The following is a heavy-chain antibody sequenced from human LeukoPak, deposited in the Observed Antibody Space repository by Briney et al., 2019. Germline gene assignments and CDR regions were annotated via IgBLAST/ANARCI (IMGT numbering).Heavy chain of an antibody. J-gene: IGHJ4*02. CDR2: TYYRSKWYN. CDR3: ARDMGQDYYDSSGYDY. V-gene: IGHV6-1*01. CDR1: GGSVSSNSAA. Sequence: SQTLSLTCAISGGSVSSNSAAWNWIRQSPSRGLEWLGRTYYRSKWYNDYAVSVKSRITINPDTSKNQFSLKLSSVTAADTAVYYCARDMGQDYYDSSGYDYWGQGTLVTVSS. D-gene: IGHD3-22*01.